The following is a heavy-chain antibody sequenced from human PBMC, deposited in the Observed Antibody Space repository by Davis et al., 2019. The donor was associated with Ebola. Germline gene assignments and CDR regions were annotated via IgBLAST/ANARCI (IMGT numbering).Heavy chain of an antibody. V-gene: IGHV3-7*01. J-gene: IGHJ3*02. CDR3: ARLGGTIFGVVTHDAFDI. CDR2: IKQDGSEK. Sequence: PGGSLRLSCAASGFTFSSYWMSWVRQAPGKGLEWVANIKQDGSEKYYVDSVKGRFAISRDNAKNSLYLQMNSLRAEDTAVYYCARLGGTIFGVVTHDAFDIWGQGTMVTVSS. D-gene: IGHD3-3*01. CDR1: GFTFSSYW.